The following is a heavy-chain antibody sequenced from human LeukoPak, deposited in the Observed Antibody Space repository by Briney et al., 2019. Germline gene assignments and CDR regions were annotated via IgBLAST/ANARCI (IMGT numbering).Heavy chain of an antibody. V-gene: IGHV5-51*01. CDR3: VRPLAHDSSGYYEVDY. D-gene: IGHD3-22*01. J-gene: IGHJ4*02. CDR1: GYSFTSYW. Sequence: GESLKISCKGSGYSFTSYWIGWVRQMPGKGLEWMGIIYPGDSDTRYSPSFQGQVTISADKSISTAYLQWSSLKASDTAMYYCVRPLAHDSSGYYEVDYWGQGTLVTVSS. CDR2: IYPGDSDT.